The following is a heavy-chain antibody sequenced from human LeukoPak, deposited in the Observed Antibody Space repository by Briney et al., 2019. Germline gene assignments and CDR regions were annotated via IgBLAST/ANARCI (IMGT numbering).Heavy chain of an antibody. J-gene: IGHJ4*02. CDR3: AREDDWGNDY. Sequence: GGSLRLSCAASGLTVSSNYMSWVRQAPGKGLEWVSVLYSGGSTYYADSVKGRFTISRDSSKYTLYLQVNSLRAEDTAVYYCAREDDWGNDYWGQGTLVTVSS. CDR1: GLTVSSNY. V-gene: IGHV3-66*02. CDR2: LYSGGST. D-gene: IGHD7-27*01.